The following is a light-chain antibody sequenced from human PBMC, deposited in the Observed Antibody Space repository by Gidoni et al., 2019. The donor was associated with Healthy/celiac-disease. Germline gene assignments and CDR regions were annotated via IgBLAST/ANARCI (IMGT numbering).Light chain of an antibody. CDR1: QSISSW. Sequence: DTQMTPSPSTLSASVGDRVTITGRASQSISSWLAWYQQKPGKAPKLLIYDASSLESGVPSRFSGSGSGTEFTLTISSLQPDDFATYYCQQYNSYSWTFGQGTKVEIK. J-gene: IGKJ1*01. CDR2: DAS. CDR3: QQYNSYSWT. V-gene: IGKV1-5*01.